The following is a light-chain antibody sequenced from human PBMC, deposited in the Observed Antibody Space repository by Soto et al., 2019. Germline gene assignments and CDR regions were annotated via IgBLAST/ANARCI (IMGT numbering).Light chain of an antibody. V-gene: IGLV2-14*01. Sequence: QSVLTQPAAVSGCPGQSITISCTGTSSDVGSYRYVSWYQQHPGKAPKLMIYEVTYRPSGVSNRFSGSKSGNTASLTISGLQAEDEADYYCSSYKSSSNYVFGTGTKVTVL. CDR1: SSDVGSYRY. CDR2: EVT. CDR3: SSYKSSSNYV. J-gene: IGLJ1*01.